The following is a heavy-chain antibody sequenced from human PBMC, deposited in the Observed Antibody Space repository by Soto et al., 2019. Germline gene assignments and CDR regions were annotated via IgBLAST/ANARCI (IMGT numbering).Heavy chain of an antibody. CDR2: IYYSGST. V-gene: IGHV4-39*01. CDR3: ARHQLSGLRYFDWLFNWFDP. J-gene: IGHJ5*02. Sequence: SETLSLTCTVSGGSISSSSYYWGWIRQPPGKGLEWIGSIYYSGSTYYNPSLKSRVTISVDTSENQFSLKLSSVTAADTAVYYCARHQLSGLRYFDWLFNWFDPLGQGTLVTVSS. D-gene: IGHD3-9*01. CDR1: GGSISSSSYY.